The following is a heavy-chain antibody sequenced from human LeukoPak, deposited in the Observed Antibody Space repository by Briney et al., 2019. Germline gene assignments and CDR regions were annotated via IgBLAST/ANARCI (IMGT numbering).Heavy chain of an antibody. V-gene: IGHV3-53*01. CDR2: IYGGGST. J-gene: IGHJ4*02. D-gene: IGHD1-26*01. CDR1: GFTVSSNY. Sequence: GGSLRLSCAASGFTVSSNYMSWVRQAPGKGLEWVSVIYGGGSTYYADSVKGRFTISRDNSKNTLYLQMNSLRAEDTAVYYCAKDGAYSGSYDWDYWGQGTLVTVSS. CDR3: AKDGAYSGSYDWDY.